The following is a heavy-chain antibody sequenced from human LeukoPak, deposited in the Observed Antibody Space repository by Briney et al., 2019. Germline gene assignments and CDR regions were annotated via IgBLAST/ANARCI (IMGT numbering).Heavy chain of an antibody. Sequence: GGSLRLSCVASGFTFSTYDMNWVRQAPGKGLEWVSAITSTCNHINYADSVKGRFTISRDSANNSLYLQMNSLRAEDTAVYYCARVYSANGYGSGYYDYWGQGTLVTVSS. V-gene: IGHV3-21*01. CDR1: GFTFSTYD. D-gene: IGHD3-10*01. CDR2: ITSTCNHI. J-gene: IGHJ4*02. CDR3: ARVYSANGYGSGYYDY.